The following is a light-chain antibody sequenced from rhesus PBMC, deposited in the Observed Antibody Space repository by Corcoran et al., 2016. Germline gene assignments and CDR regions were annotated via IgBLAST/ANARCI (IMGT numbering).Light chain of an antibody. CDR2: KAS. Sequence: DIQMTQSPSSLSASIGDRVTITCQASQDITNNLACYQQKPGKVPILLNHKASTLNSWDPSRFSGSGSGAYFTLTISSLPPEDFACFSCQHGYGTPLYSFGQGTKVEIK. CDR3: QHGYGTPLYS. V-gene: IGKV1-25*01. J-gene: IGKJ2*01. CDR1: QDITNN.